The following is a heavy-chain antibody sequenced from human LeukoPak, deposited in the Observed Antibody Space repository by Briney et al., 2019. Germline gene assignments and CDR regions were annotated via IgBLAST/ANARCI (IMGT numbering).Heavy chain of an antibody. V-gene: IGHV3-23*01. CDR3: ARESWSDSVAFDI. CDR2: ISGSGGST. D-gene: IGHD3-3*01. J-gene: IGHJ3*02. Sequence: GGSLRLSCAASGFTFSSYAMSWVRQAPGKGLEWVSTISGSGGSTYYADSVKGRFTISRDSSKRTLYLQMNSLRAEDTAMYYCARESWSDSVAFDIWGLGTMVIVSS. CDR1: GFTFSSYA.